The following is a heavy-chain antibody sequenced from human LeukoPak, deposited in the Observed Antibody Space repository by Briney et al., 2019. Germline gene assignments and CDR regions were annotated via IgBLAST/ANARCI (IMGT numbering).Heavy chain of an antibody. D-gene: IGHD2-2*01. Sequence: PSETLSLXCTVSGGSISSGSYYWSWIRQPAGKGLEWIGRIYTSGSTNHNPSLKSRVTISVDTSKNQFSLKLSSVTAADTAVYYCARDTTAAEYWFDHWGQGTLVTVSS. J-gene: IGHJ5*02. CDR1: GGSISSGSYY. V-gene: IGHV4-61*02. CDR2: IYTSGST. CDR3: ARDTTAAEYWFDH.